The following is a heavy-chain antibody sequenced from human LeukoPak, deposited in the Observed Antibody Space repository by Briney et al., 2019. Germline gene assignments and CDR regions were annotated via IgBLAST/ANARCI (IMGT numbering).Heavy chain of an antibody. Sequence: SETLSLTCAVSGYSISSGYYWSWIRQPPGKGLEWIGEINHSGSTNYNPSLKSRVTISVDTSKNQFSLKLSSVTAADTAVYYCARGLPYDFWSGYYRTYYYYYMDVWGKGTTVTVSS. CDR2: INHSGST. CDR1: GYSISSGYY. V-gene: IGHV4-34*01. CDR3: ARGLPYDFWSGYYRTYYYYYMDV. D-gene: IGHD3-3*01. J-gene: IGHJ6*03.